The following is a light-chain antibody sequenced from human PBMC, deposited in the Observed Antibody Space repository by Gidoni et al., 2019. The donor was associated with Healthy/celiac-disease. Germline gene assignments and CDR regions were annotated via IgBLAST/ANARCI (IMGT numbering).Light chain of an antibody. CDR2: ENN. V-gene: IGLV1-51*02. CDR1: SSNIGNNY. CDR3: GTWDSSLSVV. Sequence: QSVLTQPPSVSAAPGQKVNISCSGSSSNIGNNYVSWYQQLPGTAPKLLIYENNKRPSGIPDRFSGSKSGTSATLGITGLQTGDEADYYCGTWDSSLSVVFGGGTKLTVL. J-gene: IGLJ2*01.